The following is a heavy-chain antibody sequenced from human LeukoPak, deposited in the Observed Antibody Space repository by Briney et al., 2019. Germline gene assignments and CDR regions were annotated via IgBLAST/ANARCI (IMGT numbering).Heavy chain of an antibody. J-gene: IGHJ4*02. D-gene: IGHD4-17*01. Sequence: GSLRLSCGASGFIFRNYAMSWVRQAPGRGLEWVSAISGSSGLTYYADSVKGRFTISRDNSKNTLFLQMNSLRAEDTAVYYCARRGESASYGDYRFDYWGQGTLVTVSS. V-gene: IGHV3-23*01. CDR3: ARRGESASYGDYRFDY. CDR2: ISGSSGLT. CDR1: GFIFRNYA.